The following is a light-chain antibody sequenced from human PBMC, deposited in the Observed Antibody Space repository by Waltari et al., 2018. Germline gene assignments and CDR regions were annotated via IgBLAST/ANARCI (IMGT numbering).Light chain of an antibody. CDR3: LHHNSNPLT. V-gene: IGKV1-17*01. CDR2: AAT. Sequence: DIQMTQSPSSLSASVGDTVTITCRASQDISNYLNWYQQKPGKAPKLLIYAATTLQSGVPSRFSGSGSGSEYTLTISSLQPEDFAAYYCLHHNSNPLTFGEGTKVEIK. J-gene: IGKJ4*01. CDR1: QDISNY.